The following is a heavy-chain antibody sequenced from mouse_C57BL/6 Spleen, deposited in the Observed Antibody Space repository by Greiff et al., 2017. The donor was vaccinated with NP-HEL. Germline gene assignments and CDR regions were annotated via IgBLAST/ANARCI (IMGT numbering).Heavy chain of an antibody. J-gene: IGHJ4*01. Sequence: DVMLVESGGGLVQPGGSLSLSCAASGFTFTDYYMSWVRQPPGKALEWLGFIRNKANGYTTEYSASVKGRFTISRDNSQSILYLQMNALRAEDSATYYCARIPDSSGDYAMDYWGQGTSVTVSS. CDR2: IRNKANGYTT. V-gene: IGHV7-3*01. CDR1: GFTFTDYY. CDR3: ARIPDSSGDYAMDY. D-gene: IGHD3-2*02.